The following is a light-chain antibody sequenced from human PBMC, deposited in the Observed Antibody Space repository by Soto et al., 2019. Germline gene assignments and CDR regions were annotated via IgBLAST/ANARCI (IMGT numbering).Light chain of an antibody. J-gene: IGKJ4*01. CDR2: DAS. CDR1: HDVSRN. Sequence: DIQMTQSPSSLSASEGDRVTIACQSSHDVSRNLNWFQQKPGEAPKLLIYDASNLERGVPSRFSGSGSGTDFTLTISSLQPEDGATYYCQQYNSMLSFGGGTEVEMK. CDR3: QQYNSMLS. V-gene: IGKV1-33*01.